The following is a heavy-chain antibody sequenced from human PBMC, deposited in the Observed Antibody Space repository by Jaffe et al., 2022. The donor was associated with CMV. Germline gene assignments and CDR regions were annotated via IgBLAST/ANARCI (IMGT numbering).Heavy chain of an antibody. CDR3: AKASVGLQYTQQLVGVDY. V-gene: IGHV3-23*04. CDR1: GFTFSSYA. CDR2: ISGSGGST. D-gene: IGHD6-13*01. Sequence: EVQLVESGGGLVQPGGSLRLSCAASGFTFSSYAMSWVRQAPGKGLEWVSAISGSGGSTYYADSVKGRFTISRDNSKNTLYLQMNSLRAEDTAVYYCAKASVGLQYTQQLVGVDYWGQGTLVTVSS. J-gene: IGHJ4*02.